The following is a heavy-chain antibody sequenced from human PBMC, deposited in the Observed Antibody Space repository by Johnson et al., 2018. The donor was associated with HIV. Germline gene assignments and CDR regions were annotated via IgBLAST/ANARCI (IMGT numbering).Heavy chain of an antibody. V-gene: IGHV3-11*04. D-gene: IGHD6-19*01. Sequence: QVYLVESGGGLVKPGGSLRLSCAASGFTFSDYYMTWIRQAPGKGLEWISYISWSGRTIYYADSVKGRFTISRDNAKNSLYLQMNSLRAEDTAVYYCAREMGWEDAFDIWGQGTMVTVSS. CDR3: AREMGWEDAFDI. CDR2: ISWSGRTI. J-gene: IGHJ3*02. CDR1: GFTFSDYY.